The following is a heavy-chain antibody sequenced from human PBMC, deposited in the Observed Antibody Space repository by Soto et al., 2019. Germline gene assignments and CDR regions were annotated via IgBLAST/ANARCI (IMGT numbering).Heavy chain of an antibody. CDR2: IYYSGST. CDR3: ARETGEVPAAMHWFDP. D-gene: IGHD2-2*01. CDR1: GGSISSYY. Sequence: SETLSLTCTVSGGSISSYYWSWIRQPPGKGLEWIGYIYYSGSTNYNPSLKSRVTISVDTSKNQFSLKLSSVTAADTAVYYCARETGEVPAAMHWFDPWGQGTLVTVSS. J-gene: IGHJ5*02. V-gene: IGHV4-59*01.